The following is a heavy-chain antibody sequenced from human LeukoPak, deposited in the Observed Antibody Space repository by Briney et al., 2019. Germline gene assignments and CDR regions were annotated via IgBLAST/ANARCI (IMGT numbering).Heavy chain of an antibody. D-gene: IGHD2-2*01. CDR3: AREGIVPAARDYYYYYGMDV. CDR1: GFTFSSYS. V-gene: IGHV3-21*01. J-gene: IGHJ6*04. CDR2: ISSSSSYI. Sequence: TGGSLRLSCAASGFTFSSYSMNWVRQAPGKGLEWVSSISSSSSYIYYADSVKGRFTISRDNAKNSLYLQMNSLRAEDTAVYYCAREGIVPAARDYYYYYGMDVWAKGPRSPSPQ.